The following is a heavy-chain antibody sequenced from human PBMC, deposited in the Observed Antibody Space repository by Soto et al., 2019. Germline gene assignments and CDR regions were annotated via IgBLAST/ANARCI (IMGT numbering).Heavy chain of an antibody. J-gene: IGHJ6*02. V-gene: IGHV4-39*01. D-gene: IGHD2-15*01. CDR3: ARLVFHCLRGSCDDYNFYGLDV. CDR2: IYYAGST. Sequence: SETLSLTYTVSGGSISSTDHYWGWIRQPPGKLLEWLGSIYYAGSTFHNPSLKRRATISVDTSRNQFSLRLSSVTASDTAVYYCARLVFHCLRGSCDDYNFYGLDVWGQGTTVTVSS. CDR1: GGSISSTDHY.